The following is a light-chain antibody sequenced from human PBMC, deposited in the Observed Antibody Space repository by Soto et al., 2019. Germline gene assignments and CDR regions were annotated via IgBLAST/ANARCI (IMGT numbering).Light chain of an antibody. CDR2: ESS. J-gene: IGKJ1*01. CDR1: QNVANY. CDR3: QQYGGSPRT. Sequence: IVLTPSPATLSLSPVERATLSCRASQNVANYLDWYQQKPGQAPRLLIYESSNRATGIAARFSGSGSGTDFTLTISSLEPEDFAVYYCQQYGGSPRTFGQGTKVDIK. V-gene: IGKV3-11*01.